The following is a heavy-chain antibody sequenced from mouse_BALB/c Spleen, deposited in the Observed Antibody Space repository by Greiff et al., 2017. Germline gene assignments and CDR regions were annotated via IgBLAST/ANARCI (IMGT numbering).Heavy chain of an antibody. CDR3: ARDYYDYDEWFAY. CDR1: GFTFSSYA. V-gene: IGHV5-6-5*01. Sequence: EVKLMESGGGLVKPGGSLKLSCAASGFTFSSYAMSWVRQTPEKRLEWVASISSGGSTYYPDSVKGRFTISRDNARNILYLQMSSLRSEDTAMYYCARDYYDYDEWFAYWGQGTLVTVSA. J-gene: IGHJ3*01. D-gene: IGHD2-4*01. CDR2: ISSGGST.